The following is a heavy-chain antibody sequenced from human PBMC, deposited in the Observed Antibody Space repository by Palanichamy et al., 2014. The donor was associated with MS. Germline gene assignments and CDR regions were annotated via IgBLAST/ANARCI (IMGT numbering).Heavy chain of an antibody. CDR2: ISSSGGLT. V-gene: IGHV3-23*01. CDR3: AKDRTGHFDY. Sequence: EVQLSDSGGSLVQPGGSLRLSCVASGFIFDNHGMSWVRQAPGKGLEWISVISSSGGLTDYADSVKGRFTISRDNSKNTLYLQMNSLRAGDTAIYYCAKDRTGHFDYWGQGTLVTVSS. J-gene: IGHJ4*02. CDR1: GFIFDNHG. D-gene: IGHD2-8*02.